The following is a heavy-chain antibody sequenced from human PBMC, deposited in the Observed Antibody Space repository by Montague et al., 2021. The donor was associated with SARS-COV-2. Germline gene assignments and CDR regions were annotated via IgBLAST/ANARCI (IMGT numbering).Heavy chain of an antibody. CDR3: ARLGDGVVPSPILGVGPYYSYYYMDV. CDR2: IHHGGST. J-gene: IGHJ6*03. Sequence: SETLSLTCDVHGGSFSTYSWNWICQPPGKGLEWIGEIHHGGSTNYNPSLKSRVTISADTSKNQFSLKLTSVAAADTAVYYCARLGDGVVPSPILGVGPYYSYYYMDVWGKGTTVTVSS. V-gene: IGHV4-34*01. CDR1: GGSFSTYS. D-gene: IGHD3-10*01.